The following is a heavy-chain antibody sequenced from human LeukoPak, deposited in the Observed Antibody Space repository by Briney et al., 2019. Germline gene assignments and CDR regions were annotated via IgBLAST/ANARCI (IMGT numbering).Heavy chain of an antibody. CDR3: AKGVGSCSGGSCYYYYYYGMDV. CDR2: ISGYGGST. V-gene: IGHV3-43*02. CDR1: GLTLDDYA. Sequence: PVGSLRLSCAPSGLTLDDYAMHWVRQAPGNGLEWVSLISGYGGSTYYAHSVKGRFTISRDNSKNSLYLQMNSLRTEDTALYYCAKGVGSCSGGSCYYYYYYGMDVWGQGTTVTVSS. D-gene: IGHD2-15*01. J-gene: IGHJ6*02.